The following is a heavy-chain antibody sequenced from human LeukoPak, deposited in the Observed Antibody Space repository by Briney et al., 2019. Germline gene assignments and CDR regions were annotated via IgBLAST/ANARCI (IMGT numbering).Heavy chain of an antibody. V-gene: IGHV4-61*01. J-gene: IGHJ4*02. CDR2: IYYSGST. D-gene: IGHD4/OR15-4a*01. CDR1: GGSVSSGSYY. CDR3: ARVGAGTFDY. Sequence: SETLPLTCTVSGGSVSSGSYYWSWIRQPPGKGLEWIGYIYYSGSTNYNPSLKSRVTISVDTSKNQFPLKLSSVTAADTAVYYCARVGAGTFDYWGQGTLVTVSS.